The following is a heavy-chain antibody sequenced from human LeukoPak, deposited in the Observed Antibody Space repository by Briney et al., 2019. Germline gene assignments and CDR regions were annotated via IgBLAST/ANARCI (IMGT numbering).Heavy chain of an antibody. CDR3: ARGVLGIAAANDY. D-gene: IGHD6-13*01. Sequence: SETLSLTCTVSGRSTSSGSYYWSWIRQPAGKGLERIGRIYTGGSTNYNPSRKSRVTISVDTSKHQFSLKLSSVTAADTAVYYCARGVLGIAAANDYWGQGTLVTVSS. V-gene: IGHV4-61*02. CDR2: IYTGGST. CDR1: GRSTSSGSYY. J-gene: IGHJ4*02.